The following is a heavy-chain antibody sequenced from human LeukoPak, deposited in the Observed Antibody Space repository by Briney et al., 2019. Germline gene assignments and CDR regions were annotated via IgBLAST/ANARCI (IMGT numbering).Heavy chain of an antibody. CDR2: INHSGST. D-gene: IGHD3-16*02. V-gene: IGHV4-34*01. Sequence: SETLSLTCAVYGGSFSGYYWSWIRQPPGKWLEWIGEINHSGSTNYNPSLKSRVTISVDTSKNQFSLKLSSVTAADTAVYYCARGPYDYVWGSYRYVGYLRYFDYWGQGTMVTVSS. J-gene: IGHJ4*02. CDR1: GGSFSGYY. CDR3: ARGPYDYVWGSYRYVGYLRYFDY.